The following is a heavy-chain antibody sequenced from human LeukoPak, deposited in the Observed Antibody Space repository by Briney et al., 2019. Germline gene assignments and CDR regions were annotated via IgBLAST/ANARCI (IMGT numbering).Heavy chain of an antibody. CDR2: ISGSGVST. Sequence: QPGGSLRLSCAASGFTFSGYAMSWVRQAPGKGLEWGSTISGSGVSTYYADSVKGRFTSSRDNSKNTLYLQMNNLRAEDTAVYYCAKESRYYYGSGSFSSQFDYWGQGNLVTVSS. J-gene: IGHJ4*02. CDR1: GFTFSGYA. CDR3: AKESRYYYGSGSFSSQFDY. V-gene: IGHV3-23*01. D-gene: IGHD3-10*01.